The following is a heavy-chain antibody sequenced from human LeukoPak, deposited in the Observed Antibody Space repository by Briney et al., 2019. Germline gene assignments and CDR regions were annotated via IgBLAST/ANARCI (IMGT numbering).Heavy chain of an antibody. CDR2: IYHSGST. CDR1: GGSISSGSYY. CDR3: AREGGYSGHGDYYYYYMDV. D-gene: IGHD5-12*01. J-gene: IGHJ6*03. Sequence: PSQTLSLTCTVSGGSISSGSYYWSWIRQPAGKGLEWIGYIYHSGSTYYNPSLKSRVTISVDRSKNQFSLKLSSVTAADTAVYYCAREGGYSGHGDYYYYYMDVWGKGTTVTVSS. V-gene: IGHV4-30-2*01.